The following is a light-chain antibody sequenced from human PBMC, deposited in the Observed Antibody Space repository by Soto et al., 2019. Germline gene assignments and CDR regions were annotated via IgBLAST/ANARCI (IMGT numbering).Light chain of an antibody. V-gene: IGKV1-39*01. CDR1: QSISGY. J-gene: IGKJ5*01. CDR3: QHSYSNFPIT. CDR2: DAS. Sequence: DIQVTQSPSSLSASVGDRVTIRWRASQSISGYLNWYQQKPGKATKLLIFDASSLQSGVPSRFSGRGSGAEYTLTISSLQPEDFATYFCQHSYSNFPITFGQGTRLEIK.